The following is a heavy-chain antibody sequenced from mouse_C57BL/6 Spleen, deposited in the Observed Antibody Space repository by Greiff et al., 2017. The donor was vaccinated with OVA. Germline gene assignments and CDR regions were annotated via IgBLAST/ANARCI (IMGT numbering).Heavy chain of an antibody. V-gene: IGHV1-64*01. CDR3: SIFYYGSSAGFAY. CDR1: GYTFNSYW. Sequence: QVQLQQPGAELVKPGASVKLSCKASGYTFNSYWMHWVKQRPGKGLEWIGMIHPNSGSTNYNEKFKSKATLTVDKSSSTAYMQLSSLTSEDAAVYYCSIFYYGSSAGFAYWGQGTLVTGSA. D-gene: IGHD1-1*01. CDR2: IHPNSGST. J-gene: IGHJ3*01.